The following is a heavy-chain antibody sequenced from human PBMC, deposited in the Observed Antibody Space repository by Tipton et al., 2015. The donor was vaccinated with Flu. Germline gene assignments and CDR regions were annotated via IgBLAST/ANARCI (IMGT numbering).Heavy chain of an antibody. Sequence: SLRFSCAASGFTFDDYAMHWVRQAPGKGLEWVSLISWDGGSTYYADSVKGRFTISRDNSKNSLYLQMNSLRAEDTALYYCAKIEWFRELKGALDYWGQGTLVTVSS. CDR1: GFTFDDYA. V-gene: IGHV3-43D*03. J-gene: IGHJ4*02. CDR3: AKIEWFRELKGALDY. D-gene: IGHD3-10*01. CDR2: ISWDGGST.